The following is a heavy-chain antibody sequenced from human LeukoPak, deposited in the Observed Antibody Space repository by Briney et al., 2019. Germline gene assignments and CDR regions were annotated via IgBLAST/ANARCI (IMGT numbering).Heavy chain of an antibody. CDR1: GFTYSNYL. D-gene: IGHD6-19*01. CDR3: ARGKSSGAPGGY. CDR2: INQDGSET. Sequence: GGSLRLSCAASGFTYSNYLMSWVRQAPGKGLEWVANINQDGSETYYVDSVKGRFTISRDNAKNSLYLQMNSLRAEDTALYYCARGKSSGAPGGYWGQGTLITVSS. J-gene: IGHJ4*02. V-gene: IGHV3-7*03.